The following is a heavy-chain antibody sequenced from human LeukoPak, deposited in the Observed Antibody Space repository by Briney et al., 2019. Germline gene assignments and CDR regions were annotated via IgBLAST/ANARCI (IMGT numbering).Heavy chain of an antibody. Sequence: SETLSLTCTVSGASVNSGSSYWSWIRQPPGKGLEWIGYIYYSGITNYNPSLKSRVTMSVDTSKNQFSLKLSSVTAADTAVYYCARDSRGHSGYDLDYWGQGTLVTVSS. V-gene: IGHV4-61*01. CDR1: GASVNSGSSY. J-gene: IGHJ4*02. CDR3: ARDSRGHSGYDLDY. CDR2: IYYSGIT. D-gene: IGHD5-12*01.